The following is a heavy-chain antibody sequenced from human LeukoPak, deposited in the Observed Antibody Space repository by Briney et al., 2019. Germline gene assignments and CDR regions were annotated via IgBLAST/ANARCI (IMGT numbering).Heavy chain of an antibody. V-gene: IGHV1-2*06. Sequence: ASVKVSRKASGYTFTGYYMHWVRQAPGQGLEWMGRINPNSGGTNYAQKFQGRVTMTRDTSISTAYMELSRLRSDDTAVYYCARDDADCSGGSCLDYWGQGTLVTVSS. D-gene: IGHD2-15*01. J-gene: IGHJ4*02. CDR2: INPNSGGT. CDR3: ARDDADCSGGSCLDY. CDR1: GYTFTGYY.